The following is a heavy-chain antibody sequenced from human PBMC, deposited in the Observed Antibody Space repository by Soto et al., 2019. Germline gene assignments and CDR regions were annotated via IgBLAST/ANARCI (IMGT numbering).Heavy chain of an antibody. CDR1: GFTFSSYG. CDR3: AKEGVGAAAGPFDY. Sequence: QVQLVESGGGVVQPGRSLRLSCAASGFTFSSYGMHWVRQAPGKGLEWVAVISYDGSNKYYADSVKGRFTISRDNSKNTLYLKMNSLRAEDTAVYYCAKEGVGAAAGPFDYWGQGTLVTVSS. J-gene: IGHJ4*02. D-gene: IGHD6-13*01. CDR2: ISYDGSNK. V-gene: IGHV3-30*18.